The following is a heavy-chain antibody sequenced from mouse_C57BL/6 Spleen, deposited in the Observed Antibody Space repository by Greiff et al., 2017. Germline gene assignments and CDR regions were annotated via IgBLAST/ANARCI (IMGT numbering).Heavy chain of an antibody. V-gene: IGHV1-42*01. J-gene: IGHJ4*01. D-gene: IGHD1-1*01. Sequence: VQLQQSGPELVKPGASVKISCKASGYSFTGYYMNWVKQSPEKSLEWIGEINPSTGGTTYNQKFKGKAKLTAVTSASTAYMELSSLTNEDSAVYYCTRHGSSYGDYAMDYWGQGTSVTVSS. CDR2: INPSTGGT. CDR3: TRHGSSYGDYAMDY. CDR1: GYSFTGYY.